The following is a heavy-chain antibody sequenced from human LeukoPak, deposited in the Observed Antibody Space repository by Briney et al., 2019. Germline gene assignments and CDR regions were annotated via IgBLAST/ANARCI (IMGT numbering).Heavy chain of an antibody. V-gene: IGHV4-34*01. D-gene: IGHD3-22*01. CDR3: AKSNGYGLDI. CDR1: GGSFSGYY. J-gene: IGHJ3*02. Sequence: PSETLSLTCAVYGGSFSGYYWSWIRQPPGKGLEWIGEINHSGSTNYNPSLKSRVTISVDTSRNQFSLKLNSVTAADTAVYYCAKSNGYGLDIWGQGTMVTVSS. CDR2: INHSGST.